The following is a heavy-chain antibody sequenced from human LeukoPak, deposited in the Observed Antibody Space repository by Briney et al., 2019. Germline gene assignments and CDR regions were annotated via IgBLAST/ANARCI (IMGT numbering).Heavy chain of an antibody. Sequence: ASVKVSCKASGYTFTGYYMHWVRQAPGQGLEWMGWINPNSGGTNYAQKFQGRVTMTRDTPISTAYMELSRLRSDDTAVYYCASYSGSYHAIDYWGQGTLVTVSS. D-gene: IGHD1-26*01. CDR2: INPNSGGT. CDR1: GYTFTGYY. J-gene: IGHJ4*02. CDR3: ASYSGSYHAIDY. V-gene: IGHV1-2*02.